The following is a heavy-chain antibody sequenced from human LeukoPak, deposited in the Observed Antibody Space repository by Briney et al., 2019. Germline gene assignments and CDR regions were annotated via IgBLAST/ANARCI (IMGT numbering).Heavy chain of an antibody. D-gene: IGHD1-26*01. CDR2: ITDSGGST. CDR3: AKYYSGSPWYFDY. V-gene: IGHV3-23*01. CDR1: GFTFNNYA. J-gene: IGHJ4*02. Sequence: GGSLRLSCAASGFTFNNYAMSWVRQAPGTGLELVSSITDSGGSTYYADSVKGRFTISRDTSKNTLYLQMNSLRAEDTAVYYCAKYYSGSPWYFDYWGQGTLVTVSS.